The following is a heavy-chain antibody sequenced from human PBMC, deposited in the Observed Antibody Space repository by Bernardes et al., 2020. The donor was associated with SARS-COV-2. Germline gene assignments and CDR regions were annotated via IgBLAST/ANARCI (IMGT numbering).Heavy chain of an antibody. CDR2: ISAYNGNT. Sequence: ASVKASCKASGYTFTSYGISWVRQAPGQGLEWMGWISAYNGNTNYAQKLQGRVTMTTDTSTSTAYMELRSLRSDDTAVYYCARVFVVVPAANGNWFDPWGQGTLVTVSS. V-gene: IGHV1-18*01. CDR1: GYTFTSYG. CDR3: ARVFVVVPAANGNWFDP. D-gene: IGHD2-2*01. J-gene: IGHJ5*02.